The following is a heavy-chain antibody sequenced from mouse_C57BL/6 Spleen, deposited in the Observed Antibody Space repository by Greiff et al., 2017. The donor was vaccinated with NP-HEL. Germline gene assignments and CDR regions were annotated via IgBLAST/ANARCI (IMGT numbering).Heavy chain of an antibody. CDR1: GYTFTSYW. CDR3: TRYGRGVADCFDD. D-gene: IGHD1-1*01. Sequence: EVQLQESGTVLARPGASVKMSCKTSGYTFTSYWMHWVKQRPGHGLDWIGAIYPGNSDTSYNQKFKGQAKLTAVPSASTAYMDVSSLTNEDSAVYDCTRYGRGVADCFDDWGQGTTLTVSS. V-gene: IGHV1-5*01. J-gene: IGHJ2*01. CDR2: IYPGNSDT.